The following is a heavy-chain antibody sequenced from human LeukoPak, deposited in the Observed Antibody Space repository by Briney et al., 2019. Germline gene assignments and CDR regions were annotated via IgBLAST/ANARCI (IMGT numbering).Heavy chain of an antibody. CDR2: IFHSGST. V-gene: IGHV4-38-2*01. CDR3: ARASGLGGSSSGAWGAIFDY. D-gene: IGHD1-26*01. Sequence: SETLSLTCAVSGYSISSGYYWGWIRQPPGKGLEWIGSIFHSGSTNYNPSLKSRVTISVDTSKNQFSLKLSSVTAADTAVYYCARASGLGGSSSGAWGAIFDYWGQGTLVTVS. J-gene: IGHJ4*02. CDR1: GYSISSGYY.